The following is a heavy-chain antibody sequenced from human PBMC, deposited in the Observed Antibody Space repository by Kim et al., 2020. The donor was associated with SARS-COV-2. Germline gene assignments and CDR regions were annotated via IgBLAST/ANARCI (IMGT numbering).Heavy chain of an antibody. CDR3: VRAEGFWTATLSVS. J-gene: IGHJ4*02. CDR2: IKSDGTET. V-gene: IGHV3-74*03. CDR1: GFTFNNVW. Sequence: GGSLRLSCAASGFTFNNVWMHWVRQAPGKGLVWVGRIKSDGTETTYADAVKGRFVISRDNAGNTLYLQMGSPRVEDTATYLCVRAEGFWTATLSVSGGGGPLVAVPS. D-gene: IGHD2-8*02.